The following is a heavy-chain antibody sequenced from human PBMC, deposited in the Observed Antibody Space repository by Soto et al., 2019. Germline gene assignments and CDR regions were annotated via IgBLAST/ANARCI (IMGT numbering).Heavy chain of an antibody. Sequence: QVQLVESGGGVVQPGRSLRLSCAASGFTFSSYGMHWVRQAPGKGLEWVAVTSYDGSNKYYADSVKGRFTISRDNSKNTLYLQMNSLRAEDTAVYYCAKEGSDYDILTGSGYYGMDVWGQGTTVTVSS. D-gene: IGHD3-9*01. CDR1: GFTFSSYG. CDR2: TSYDGSNK. V-gene: IGHV3-30*18. CDR3: AKEGSDYDILTGSGYYGMDV. J-gene: IGHJ6*02.